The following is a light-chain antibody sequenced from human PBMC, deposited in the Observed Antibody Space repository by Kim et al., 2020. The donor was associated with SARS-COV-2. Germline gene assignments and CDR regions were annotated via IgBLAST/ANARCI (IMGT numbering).Light chain of an antibody. V-gene: IGKV2-24*01. CDR3: MRVSLYPNS. CDR2: MIS. Sequence: QPASISSRSHQNLVPRDGNIYSNWLQQKPGQPQRLLIYMISNRFSAVPDRFGSSGAGTDFTLKIDRVETEDVGVYYCMRVSLYPNSFGQGPRL. J-gene: IGKJ2*01. CDR1: QNLVPRDGNIY.